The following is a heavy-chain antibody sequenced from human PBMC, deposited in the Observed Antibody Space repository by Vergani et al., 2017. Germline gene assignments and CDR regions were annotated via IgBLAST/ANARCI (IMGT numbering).Heavy chain of an antibody. J-gene: IGHJ5*02. Sequence: QVQLVESGGGLVKPGGSLRLSCAASGFTFSDYYMSWIRQAPGKGLEWVSYISSSSSYTNYADSVKGRFTISRDNAKNSLYLQMNSLRAEDTAVYYCARDGGVTMVRGVIIDNWFDPWGQGTLVTVSS. CDR2: ISSSSSYT. CDR1: GFTFSDYY. V-gene: IGHV3-11*05. D-gene: IGHD3-10*01. CDR3: ARDGGVTMVRGVIIDNWFDP.